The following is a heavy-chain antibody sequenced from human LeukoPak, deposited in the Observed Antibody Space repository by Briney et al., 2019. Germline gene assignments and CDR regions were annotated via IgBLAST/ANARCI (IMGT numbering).Heavy chain of an antibody. CDR3: ARERYFDP. Sequence: SETLSLTCAVYGGSFSGYYWSWIRQPPGKGLEWIGEINHSGGTNYNPSLKSRVTISVDTSKNQFSLKLSSVTAADTAVYYCARERYFDPWGQGTLVTVSS. D-gene: IGHD3-9*01. V-gene: IGHV4-34*01. CDR1: GGSFSGYY. CDR2: INHSGGT. J-gene: IGHJ5*02.